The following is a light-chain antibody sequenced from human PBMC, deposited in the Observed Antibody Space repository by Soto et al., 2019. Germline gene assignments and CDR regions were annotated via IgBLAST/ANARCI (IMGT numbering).Light chain of an antibody. CDR3: MQGKHWPFT. CDR1: ESLVYSNGNTY. J-gene: IGKJ4*01. CDR2: RVS. V-gene: IGKV2-30*01. Sequence: MTQSPLSLPVTLGQSASNSCNSSESLVYSNGNTYLNWFHQRPDQSPRRLIYRVSDRDSGVPDRFSGSGSDTDFTLKISSVAAEDVGVYYCMQGKHWPFTCGRGIKVEIK.